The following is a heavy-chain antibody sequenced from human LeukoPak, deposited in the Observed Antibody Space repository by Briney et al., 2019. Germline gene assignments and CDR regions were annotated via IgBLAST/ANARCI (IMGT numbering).Heavy chain of an antibody. Sequence: PGGSLRLSCAASGFTFSSYAMSWVRQAPGKGLEWVSAISGSGGSTYYADSVKGRFTISRDNSKNTLYLQMNSLRAEDTAVYYCAKDVVVVVPAAESWFDPWGQGTLVTVSS. J-gene: IGHJ5*02. V-gene: IGHV3-23*01. CDR2: ISGSGGST. CDR1: GFTFSSYA. D-gene: IGHD2-2*01. CDR3: AKDVVVVVPAAESWFDP.